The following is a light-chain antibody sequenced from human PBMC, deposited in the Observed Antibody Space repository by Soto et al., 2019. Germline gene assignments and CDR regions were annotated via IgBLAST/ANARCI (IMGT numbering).Light chain of an antibody. CDR2: LGS. V-gene: IGKV2-28*01. J-gene: IGKJ1*01. CDR3: MQALQTPA. Sequence: DIVMTQSPLSLPVTPGEPASISCSSSQSLLHSNVYNYLDWYLQKPGQSPQLLIYLGSNRASGVPDRFSGSGSGTDFTLKISRVEAEDVGVYYCMQALQTPAFGPVKKVEIK. CDR1: QSLLHSNVYNY.